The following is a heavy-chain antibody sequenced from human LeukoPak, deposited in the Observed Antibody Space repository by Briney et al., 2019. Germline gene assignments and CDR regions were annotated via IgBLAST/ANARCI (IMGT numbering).Heavy chain of an antibody. CDR2: IRSKANSYAT. J-gene: IGHJ3*02. CDR3: TLEAHSSGYYYDDAFDI. Sequence: PGGPLKLSCAASGFTFSGSAMHWVRQASGKGLEWVGRIRSKANSYATAYAASVKGRFTISRDDSKNTAYLQMNSLKTGDTAVYYCTLEAHSSGYYYDDAFDIWGQGTMVTVSS. CDR1: GFTFSGSA. V-gene: IGHV3-73*01. D-gene: IGHD3-22*01.